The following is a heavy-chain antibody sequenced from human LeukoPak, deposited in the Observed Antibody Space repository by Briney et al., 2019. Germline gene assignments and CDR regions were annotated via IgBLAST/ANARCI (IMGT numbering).Heavy chain of an antibody. CDR1: GFTVSSNY. Sequence: PGGSLRLSCAASGFTVSSNYMSWVRQAPGKGLEWVSVIYSGGSTYYADSVKGRFTISRDNSKNTLYLQMNSLRAEDTAVYYCARVEEDYYGMDVWGQGTTVTVSS. V-gene: IGHV3-53*01. CDR2: IYSGGST. CDR3: ARVEEDYYGMDV. J-gene: IGHJ6*02.